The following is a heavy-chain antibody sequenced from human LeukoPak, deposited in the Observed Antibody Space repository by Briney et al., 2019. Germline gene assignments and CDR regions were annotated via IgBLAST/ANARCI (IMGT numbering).Heavy chain of an antibody. Sequence: GESLKISCKHSEYSFPNYCIGWVRQMPGKGLEWMGIIYPGDSDTRYSPSFQGQVTISADKSISTAYLQWSSLKASDTAMYYCARLLRNIAAAAYYFDYWGQGTLVTVSS. CDR1: EYSFPNYC. D-gene: IGHD6-13*01. CDR2: IYPGDSDT. V-gene: IGHV5-51*01. J-gene: IGHJ4*02. CDR3: ARLLRNIAAAAYYFDY.